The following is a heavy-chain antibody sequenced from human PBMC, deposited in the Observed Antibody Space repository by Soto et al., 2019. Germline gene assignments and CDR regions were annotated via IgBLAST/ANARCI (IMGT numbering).Heavy chain of an antibody. CDR1: GYTFTSYG. J-gene: IGHJ6*02. Sequence: ASVKVSCKASGYTFTSYGISWVRQAPGQGLEWMGWISAYNGNTNYAQKLQGRVTMTTDTSTSTAYMELRSLRSDDTAVYYCARGITGTVLTSYYYYGMDVWGQGTTVTVSS. V-gene: IGHV1-18*01. D-gene: IGHD1-7*01. CDR3: ARGITGTVLTSYYYYGMDV. CDR2: ISAYNGNT.